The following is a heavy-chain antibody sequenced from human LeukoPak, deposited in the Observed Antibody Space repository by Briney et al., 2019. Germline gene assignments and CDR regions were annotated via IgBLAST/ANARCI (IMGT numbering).Heavy chain of an antibody. V-gene: IGHV1-69*04. CDR1: GGTFSSYA. CDR3: ARGLGHYYYYYMDV. D-gene: IGHD7-27*01. CDR2: IIPILGIA. J-gene: IGHJ6*03. Sequence: SVKVSCNASGGTFSSYAISWVRQAPGQGLEWMGRIIPILGIANYAQKFQGRVTITADKSTSTAYMELSSLRSEDTAVYYCARGLGHYYYYYMDVWGKGTTVTVSS.